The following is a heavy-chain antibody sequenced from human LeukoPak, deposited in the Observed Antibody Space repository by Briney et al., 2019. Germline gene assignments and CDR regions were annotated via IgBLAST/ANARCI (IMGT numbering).Heavy chain of an antibody. CDR3: ARPRDYGRDAFDI. J-gene: IGHJ3*02. V-gene: IGHV4-31*03. D-gene: IGHD4-17*01. CDR1: GGSISSGGYY. Sequence: SETLSLTCTVSGGSISSGGYYWSWLRQHPGKGLEWVGYIYYSGSTYYNPSLKSRVTISVDTSKNQFSLKLSSVTAADTAVYYCARPRDYGRDAFDIWGQGTMVTVSS. CDR2: IYYSGST.